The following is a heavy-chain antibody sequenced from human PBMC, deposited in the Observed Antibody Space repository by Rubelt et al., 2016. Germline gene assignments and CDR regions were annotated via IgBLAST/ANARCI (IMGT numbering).Heavy chain of an antibody. CDR2: INHSGST. CDR1: GGSFSGYY. V-gene: IGHV4-34*01. J-gene: IGHJ6*02. D-gene: IGHD6-13*01. Sequence: QVQLQQWGAGLLKPSETLSLTCAVYGGSFSGYYWSWIRQPPGKGLEWIGEINHSGSTNYNPSLKSRFTISVDTSKNQLSRKWGSVTAADTAVYYCAGYRHGSSWEYYYYYGMDVWGQGTTVTVSS. CDR3: AGYRHGSSWEYYYYYGMDV.